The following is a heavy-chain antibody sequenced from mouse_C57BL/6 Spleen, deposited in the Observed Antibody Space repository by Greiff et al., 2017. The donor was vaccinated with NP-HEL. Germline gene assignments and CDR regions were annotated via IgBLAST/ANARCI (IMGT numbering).Heavy chain of an antibody. CDR1: GYTFTSYW. V-gene: IGHV1-55*01. CDR3: ARSIHYGSSYGGYFDV. J-gene: IGHJ1*03. D-gene: IGHD1-1*01. CDR2: IYPGSGST. Sequence: QVQLQQPGAELVKPGASVKMSCKASGYTFTSYWITWVKQRPGQGLEWIGDIYPGSGSTNYNEKFKSKATLTVDTSSSTAYMQLSSLTSEDSAVYYCARSIHYGSSYGGYFDVWGTGTTVTVSS.